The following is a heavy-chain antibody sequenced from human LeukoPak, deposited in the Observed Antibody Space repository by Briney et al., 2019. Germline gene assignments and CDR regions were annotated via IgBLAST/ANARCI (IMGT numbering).Heavy chain of an antibody. CDR3: ATSGPGYYYGMDV. CDR1: GGSISSSTYY. V-gene: IGHV4-39*01. Sequence: PSETLSLTCTLSGGSISSSTYYWGWIRQLPGKGLEWIGSIYYSGYTSHTPSLASRVTMSVDTSKNQFSLKLTSVTAADTAVYYCATSGPGYYYGMDVWGQGTTVTVSS. D-gene: IGHD2-15*01. J-gene: IGHJ6*02. CDR2: IYYSGYT.